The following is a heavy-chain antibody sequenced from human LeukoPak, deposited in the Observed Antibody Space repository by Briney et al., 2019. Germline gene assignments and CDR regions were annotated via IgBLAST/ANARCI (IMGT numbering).Heavy chain of an antibody. Sequence: GASVKVSCKASGYTFTGYYMHWVRLAPGQGLEWMGWINPNSGGTNYAQKFQGRVTMTRDTSISTAYMELSRLRSDDTAVYYCARGIDSSSSSYYFDYWGQGTLVTVSS. CDR1: GYTFTGYY. V-gene: IGHV1-2*02. CDR2: INPNSGGT. CDR3: ARGIDSSSSSYYFDY. D-gene: IGHD6-6*01. J-gene: IGHJ4*02.